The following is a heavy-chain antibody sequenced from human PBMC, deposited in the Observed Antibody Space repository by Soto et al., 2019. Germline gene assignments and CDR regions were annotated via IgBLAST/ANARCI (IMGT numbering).Heavy chain of an antibody. CDR1: GFTFSSYG. J-gene: IGHJ6*02. Sequence: QVQLVESGGGVVQPGRSLRLSCAASGFTFSSYGMHWVRQAPGKGLEWVAVISYDGSNKYYGDSVKGRFSISRDNSKNTLYLQMNSLRAEDTAVYYYAKAQHSYGTYSYGMDVWGQGTTVTVSS. CDR2: ISYDGSNK. V-gene: IGHV3-30*18. D-gene: IGHD5-18*01. CDR3: AKAQHSYGTYSYGMDV.